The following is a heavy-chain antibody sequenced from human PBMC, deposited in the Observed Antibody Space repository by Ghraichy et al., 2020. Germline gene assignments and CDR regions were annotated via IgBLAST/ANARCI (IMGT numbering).Heavy chain of an antibody. D-gene: IGHD2-8*01. CDR1: GGSVSSGFYY. Sequence: SETLSLTCTVSGGSVSSGFYYWSWIRQPPGKGLEWIGYISYTGSTNYNPPLKSRVTISVDTSQNQFSLKLSSVTAADAAVYSCARERGVHYFAYWGQGTLVSVPS. CDR2: ISYTGST. CDR3: ARERGVHYFAY. V-gene: IGHV4-61*01. J-gene: IGHJ4*02.